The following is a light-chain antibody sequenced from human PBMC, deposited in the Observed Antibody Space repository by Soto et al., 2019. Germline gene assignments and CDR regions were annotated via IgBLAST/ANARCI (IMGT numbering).Light chain of an antibody. Sequence: DIQMTQSPSTLSASVGDRVTVTYRASQEIGSFLAWYQQKPGKAPKLLIYLASRLESGVPSRFSGSGSGTEFTLTISGLQPDDFATYFCQQYNSHSFYTFGQGTKLEIK. CDR1: QEIGSF. CDR2: LAS. CDR3: QQYNSHSFYT. J-gene: IGKJ2*01. V-gene: IGKV1-5*03.